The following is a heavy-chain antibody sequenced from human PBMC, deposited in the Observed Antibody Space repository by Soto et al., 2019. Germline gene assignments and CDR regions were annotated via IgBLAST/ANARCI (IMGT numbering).Heavy chain of an antibody. J-gene: IGHJ4*02. D-gene: IGHD6-25*01. Sequence: GGSLRLSCAASGFTFSSYVMSWVRRAPEKGLEWVSSISGSGGSTYHADSVKGRFTISRDNSKNTLYLQMNSLRAEDTAVYYCAKVKASSGQDCRGQGTLVTVSS. CDR1: GFTFSSYV. CDR3: AKVKASSGQDC. CDR2: ISGSGGST. V-gene: IGHV3-23*01.